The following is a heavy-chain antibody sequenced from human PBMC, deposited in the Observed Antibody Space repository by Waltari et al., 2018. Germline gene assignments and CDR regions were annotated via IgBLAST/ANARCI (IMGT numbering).Heavy chain of an antibody. Sequence: QVQLVESGGGVVQPGRSLRLSCAASGFTFSSYAMHWVRQAPGKGLEGVAVISYDGSNKYYADSVRGRFTISRDNAKNSLYLQMNSLGAEDTAVYYCARGRYSSGWSNDYWGQGTLVTVSS. V-gene: IGHV3-30-3*01. J-gene: IGHJ4*02. D-gene: IGHD6-19*01. CDR1: GFTFSSYA. CDR2: ISYDGSNK. CDR3: ARGRYSSGWSNDY.